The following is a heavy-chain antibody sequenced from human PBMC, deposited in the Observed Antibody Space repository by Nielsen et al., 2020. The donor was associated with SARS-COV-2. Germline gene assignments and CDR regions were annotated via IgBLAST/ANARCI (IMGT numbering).Heavy chain of an antibody. V-gene: IGHV4-39*01. J-gene: IGHJ4*02. CDR2: FYYTGIT. Sequence: SETLSLTCTVSGCSISTYPFYWGWIRQPPGKGLEWIGSFYYTGITYSNPSLKSRVTMPVDTSKNQFSLQLTAVTAADTAVYYCARHRQWELLGIDYWGQGTLVTVSS. CDR1: GCSISTYPFY. CDR3: ARHRQWELLGIDY. D-gene: IGHD1-26*01.